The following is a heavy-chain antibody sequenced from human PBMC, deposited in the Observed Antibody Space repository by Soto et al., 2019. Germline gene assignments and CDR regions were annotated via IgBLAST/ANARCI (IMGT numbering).Heavy chain of an antibody. J-gene: IGHJ6*02. V-gene: IGHV3-13*01. D-gene: IGHD1-1*01. CDR1: GFTFSSYD. CDR2: IGTAGDT. CDR3: AREGVLWNDGYNYYYGMDV. Sequence: QPGGSLRLSCAASGFTFSSYDMHWVRQATGKGLEWVSAIGTAGDTYYPGSVKGRFTISRENAKNSLYLQMNSLRAEDTAVYYCAREGVLWNDGYNYYYGMDVWGQGTTVTVSS.